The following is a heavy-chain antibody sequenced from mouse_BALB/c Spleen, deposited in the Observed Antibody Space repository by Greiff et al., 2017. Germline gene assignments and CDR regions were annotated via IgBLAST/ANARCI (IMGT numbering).Heavy chain of an antibody. D-gene: IGHD2-1*01. CDR2: IDPENGDT. V-gene: IGHV14-4*02. CDR1: GFNIKDYY. Sequence: VQLQQSGAELVRSGASVKLSCTASGFNIKDYYMHWVKQRPEQGLEWIGWIDPENGDTEYAPKFQGKATMTADTSSNTAYLQLSSLTSEDTAVYYCKHYYGNYGDYWGQGTSVTVSS. J-gene: IGHJ4*01. CDR3: KHYYGNYGDY.